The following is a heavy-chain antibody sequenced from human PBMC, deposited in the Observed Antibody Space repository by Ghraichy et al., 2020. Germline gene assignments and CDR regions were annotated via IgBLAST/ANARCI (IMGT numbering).Heavy chain of an antibody. D-gene: IGHD6-6*01. CDR2: ISSSSSYI. CDR3: AGDSSIAARTFDY. J-gene: IGHJ4*02. Sequence: GESLNISCAASGFTFSSYSMNWVRQAPGKGLEWVSSISSSSSYIYYADSVKGRFTISRDNAKNSLYLQMNSLRAEDTAVYYCAGDSSIAARTFDYWGQGTLVPVSS. V-gene: IGHV3-21*01. CDR1: GFTFSSYS.